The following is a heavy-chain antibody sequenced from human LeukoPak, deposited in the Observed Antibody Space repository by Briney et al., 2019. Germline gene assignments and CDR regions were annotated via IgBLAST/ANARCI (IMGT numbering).Heavy chain of an antibody. D-gene: IGHD1-20*01. J-gene: IGHJ3*02. V-gene: IGHV3-74*01. CDR3: ARSIAGNAFDI. CDR1: GFTICSYW. Sequence: PGGSLRLSCAASGFTICSYWMHWFRQPPGKGLVWVSRLNEDGTTITYADSVKGRFTISRDNAKNRLYLQMNSLRVEHTAVYYCARSIAGNAFDIWGQGTLVIVSS. CDR2: LNEDGTTI.